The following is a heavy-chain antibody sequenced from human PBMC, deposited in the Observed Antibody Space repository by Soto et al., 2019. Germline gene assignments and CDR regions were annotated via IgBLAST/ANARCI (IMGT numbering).Heavy chain of an antibody. CDR2: ISWNTDVI. D-gene: IGHD5-18*01. V-gene: IGHV3-9*01. CDR3: AKDGSDTARVYYFDH. CDR1: GFTFDDYA. J-gene: IGHJ4*02. Sequence: EVQLVESGGALVQPGRSLRLSCAASGFTFDDYAMHWVRQAPGKGLEWVSGISWNTDVIGYADSVKGRFTISRDNAKNSLHLQMNSLRPEDTALYYCAKDGSDTARVYYFDHWGQGTLVTVSS.